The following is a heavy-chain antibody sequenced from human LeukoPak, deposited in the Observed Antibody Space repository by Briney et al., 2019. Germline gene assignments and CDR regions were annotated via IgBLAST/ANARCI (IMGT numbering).Heavy chain of an antibody. D-gene: IGHD2-21*01. J-gene: IGHJ3*02. CDR1: GGSISSTSYY. V-gene: IGHV4-39*02. CDR2: ISYSGIS. CDR3: AGRRLGHAFDI. Sequence: SETLSLTCTVSGGSISSTSYYWGCIRQPPGKGLEWIGTISYSGISYYNPSLESRVTISVDTSKNHFSLRVSPVTAADTAVYYCAGRRLGHAFDIWGQGTMVTVSS.